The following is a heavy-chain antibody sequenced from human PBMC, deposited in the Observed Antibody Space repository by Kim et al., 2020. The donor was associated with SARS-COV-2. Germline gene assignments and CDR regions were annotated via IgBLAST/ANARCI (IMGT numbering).Heavy chain of an antibody. V-gene: IGHV4-4*06. D-gene: IGHD2-15*01. CDR2: ST. CDR3: ARDKVEGLDY. J-gene: IGHJ4*02. Sequence: STDYTPSLRSRVTMSVDMSKNQFALKLSSVSAADTAVYYCARDKVEGLDYWGQGTLVTVSS.